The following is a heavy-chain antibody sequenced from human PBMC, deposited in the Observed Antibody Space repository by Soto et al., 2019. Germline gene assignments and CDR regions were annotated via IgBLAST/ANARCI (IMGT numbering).Heavy chain of an antibody. V-gene: IGHV3-23*01. Sequence: LRLSCVASGFIFSNYAVNWVRQAPGKGLEWVSGIGGDGGTTYYADSVRGRFTISRDNSKNTLFLQMNSLRAEDTAVYYCAKDGLGGNYIYYFDYWGQGTLVTVSS. CDR2: IGGDGGTT. CDR1: GFIFSNYA. CDR3: AKDGLGGNYIYYFDY. D-gene: IGHD4-4*01. J-gene: IGHJ4*02.